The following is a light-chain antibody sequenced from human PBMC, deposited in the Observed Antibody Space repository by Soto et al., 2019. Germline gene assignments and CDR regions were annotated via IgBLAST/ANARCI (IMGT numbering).Light chain of an antibody. CDR3: MQSKQFPLT. V-gene: IGKV2D-29*02. CDR1: QSLLHSDGKTY. CDR2: EAA. Sequence: EIVMTQTPLSLSVTPGQPASISCKSSQSLLHSDGKTYLYWYLQKPGQSPQLLIYEAANRFSGVXDXYSVSGSGTDFTLKISRVEAEDVGVYYCMQSKQFPLTFGGGTKVEIK. J-gene: IGKJ4*01.